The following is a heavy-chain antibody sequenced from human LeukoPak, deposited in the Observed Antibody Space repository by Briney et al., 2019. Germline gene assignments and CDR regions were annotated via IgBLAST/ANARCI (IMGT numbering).Heavy chain of an antibody. Sequence: SQTLSLTCAISGDSVASNSAAWIWIRQSPSRGLEWLGWTYYRSKWYTDYAVSVKSRMTINPDTSKNQFSLQLNSVTPEDTAVYYCARGGNYYWFDPWGQGTLVTVSS. CDR1: GDSVASNSAA. D-gene: IGHD1-26*01. V-gene: IGHV6-1*01. J-gene: IGHJ5*02. CDR3: ARGGNYYWFDP. CDR2: TYYRSKWYT.